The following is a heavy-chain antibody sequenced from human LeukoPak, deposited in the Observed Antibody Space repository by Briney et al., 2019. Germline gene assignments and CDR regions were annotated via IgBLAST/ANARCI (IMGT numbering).Heavy chain of an antibody. V-gene: IGHV1-2*02. D-gene: IGHD6-19*01. J-gene: IGHJ4*02. Sequence: ASVKVSCKASGYTFTGYYMHWVRQAPGQGLEWMGWINPNSGGTNYAQKFQGRATMTRDTSISTAYMELSRLRSDDTAVYYCARGGEYGSGWYDARRFDYWGQGTLVTVSS. CDR3: ARGGEYGSGWYDARRFDY. CDR2: INPNSGGT. CDR1: GYTFTGYY.